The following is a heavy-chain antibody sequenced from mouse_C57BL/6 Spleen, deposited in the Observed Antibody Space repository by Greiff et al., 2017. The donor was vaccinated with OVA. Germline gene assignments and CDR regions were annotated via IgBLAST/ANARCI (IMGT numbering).Heavy chain of an antibody. Sequence: VKLMESGAELVRPGASVKLSCKASGYTFTDYYINWVKQRPGQGLEWIARIYPGSGNTYYNEKFKGKATLTAEKSSSTAYMQLSSLTSEDSAVYFCARFTTVVAHWYFDVWGTGTTVTVSS. J-gene: IGHJ1*03. D-gene: IGHD1-1*01. CDR2: IYPGSGNT. V-gene: IGHV1-76*01. CDR1: GYTFTDYY. CDR3: ARFTTVVAHWYFDV.